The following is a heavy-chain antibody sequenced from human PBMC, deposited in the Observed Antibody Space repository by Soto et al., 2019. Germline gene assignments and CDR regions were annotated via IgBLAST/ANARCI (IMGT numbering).Heavy chain of an antibody. CDR3: AKEYFGITIFGVVIDY. Sequence: GGSLRLSCAASGFTFSSYAMSWVRQAPGKGLEWVSAISGSGGSTYYADSVKGRFTISRDNSKNTLYLQMNSLRAEDTAVYYCAKEYFGITIFGVVIDYWGQGTLVTVSS. D-gene: IGHD3-3*01. V-gene: IGHV3-23*01. CDR2: ISGSGGST. CDR1: GFTFSSYA. J-gene: IGHJ4*02.